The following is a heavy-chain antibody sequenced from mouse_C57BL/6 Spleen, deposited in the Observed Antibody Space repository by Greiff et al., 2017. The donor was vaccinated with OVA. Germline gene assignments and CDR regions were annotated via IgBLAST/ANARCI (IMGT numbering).Heavy chain of an antibody. J-gene: IGHJ2*01. D-gene: IGHD1-1*01. V-gene: IGHV5-9*01. Sequence: EVKLMESGGGLVKPGGSLKLSCAASGFTFSSYTMSWVRQTPEKRLEWVATISGGGGNTYYPDSVKGRFTISRDNAKNTLYLQMSSLRSEDTALYYCARRHYGSSDFGYWGQGTTLTVSS. CDR3: ARRHYGSSDFGY. CDR1: GFTFSSYT. CDR2: ISGGGGNT.